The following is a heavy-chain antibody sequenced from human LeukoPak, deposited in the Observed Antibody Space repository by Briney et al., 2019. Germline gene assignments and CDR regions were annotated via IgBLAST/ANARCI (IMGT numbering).Heavy chain of an antibody. Sequence: ASVKVSCKASGYTFTGYYMHWVRQAPGQGLEWMGWINPNSGGTNYAQKFQGRVTMTRNTSISTAYMELSSLRSEDTAVYYCANLGYYYGSGTWGQGTLVTVSS. CDR3: ANLGYYYGSGT. CDR1: GYTFTGYY. V-gene: IGHV1-2*02. CDR2: INPNSGGT. D-gene: IGHD3-10*01. J-gene: IGHJ5*02.